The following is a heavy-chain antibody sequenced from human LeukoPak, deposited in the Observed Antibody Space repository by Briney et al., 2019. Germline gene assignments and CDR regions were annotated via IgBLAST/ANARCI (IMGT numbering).Heavy chain of an antibody. CDR2: ISAYNGNT. Sequence: ASVKVSCKASGGTFSSYGISWVRQAPGQGLEWMGWISAYNGNTNYAQKLQGRVTMTTDTSTSTAYMELRSLRSDDTAVYYCARGGPPLHCSSTSCSLVNWGQGTLVTVSS. CDR3: ARGGPPLHCSSTSCSLVN. CDR1: GGTFSSYG. J-gene: IGHJ4*02. D-gene: IGHD2-2*01. V-gene: IGHV1-18*01.